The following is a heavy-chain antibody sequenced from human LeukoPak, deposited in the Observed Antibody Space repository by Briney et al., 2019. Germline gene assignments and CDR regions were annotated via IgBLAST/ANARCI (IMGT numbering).Heavy chain of an antibody. Sequence: SETLSLTCTVSGGSISSYYWSWIRQPPGKGLEWIGYIYYSGSTNYNPSLKSRVTISVDTSKNQFSLKLSSVTAADTAVYYCARASVVAATYYFNYWGQGTLATVSS. D-gene: IGHD2-15*01. J-gene: IGHJ4*02. CDR2: IYYSGST. CDR1: GGSISSYY. CDR3: ARASVVAATYYFNY. V-gene: IGHV4-59*01.